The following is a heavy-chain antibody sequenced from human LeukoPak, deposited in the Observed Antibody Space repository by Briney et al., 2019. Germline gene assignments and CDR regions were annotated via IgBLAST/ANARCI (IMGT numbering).Heavy chain of an antibody. CDR2: ISSSSSYI. Sequence: GGSLRLSCAASGFTFSSYSMNWVRQAPGKGLEWVSSISSSSSYIYYADSVKGRFTISRDNAKNSLYLQMNSLRAEDTAVYYCAKDGSLRYFDWLCEFDYWGQGTLVTVSS. D-gene: IGHD3-9*01. V-gene: IGHV3-21*04. CDR1: GFTFSSYS. J-gene: IGHJ4*02. CDR3: AKDGSLRYFDWLCEFDY.